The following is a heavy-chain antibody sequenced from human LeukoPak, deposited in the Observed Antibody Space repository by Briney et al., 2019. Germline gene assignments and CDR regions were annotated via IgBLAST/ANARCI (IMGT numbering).Heavy chain of an antibody. CDR3: ARARIAAYDY. CDR1: GGSISSSSYY. J-gene: IGHJ4*02. D-gene: IGHD6-13*01. V-gene: IGHV4-39*07. Sequence: SGTLSLTCTVSGGSISSSSYYWGWIRQPPGKGLEWIGSIYYSGSTYYNPSLKSRVTISVDTSKNQFSLKLSSVTAADTAVYYCARARIAAYDYWGQGTLVTVSS. CDR2: IYYSGST.